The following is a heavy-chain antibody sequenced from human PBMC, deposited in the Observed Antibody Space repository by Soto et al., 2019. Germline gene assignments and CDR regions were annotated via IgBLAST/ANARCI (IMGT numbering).Heavy chain of an antibody. CDR2: INPSGGST. V-gene: IGHV1-46*01. D-gene: IGHD3-9*01. J-gene: IGHJ5*02. CDR1: GYTFTSYY. Sequence: ASVKVSCKASGYTFTSYYMHWVRQAPGQGLEWMGIINPSGGSTSYAQKFQGRVTMTRDTSTSTVYMELSSLRSEDTAVYYCARARSVLRYFDWLLYPIADVDWFDPWGQGTLVTVSS. CDR3: ARARSVLRYFDWLLYPIADVDWFDP.